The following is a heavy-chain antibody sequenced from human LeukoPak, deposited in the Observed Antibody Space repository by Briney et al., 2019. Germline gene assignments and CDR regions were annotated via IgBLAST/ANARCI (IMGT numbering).Heavy chain of an antibody. J-gene: IGHJ4*02. CDR1: GGSFSGYY. D-gene: IGHD2/OR15-2a*01. CDR2: INHSGST. CDR3: ARDITENTSSDY. Sequence: SETLSLTCAVYGGSFSGYYWSWIRQPPGKGLEWIGEINHSGSTNYNPSLKSRVTISVDTSKNQFSLKLSSVTAADTAVYYCARDITENTSSDYWGQGTLVTVSS. V-gene: IGHV4-34*01.